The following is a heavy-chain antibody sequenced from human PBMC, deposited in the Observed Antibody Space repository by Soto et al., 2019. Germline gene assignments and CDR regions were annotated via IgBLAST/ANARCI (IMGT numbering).Heavy chain of an antibody. CDR3: GAVSCSSYGCYWFEP. D-gene: IGHD2-2*01. Sequence: TLSLTCTVSGVSISGCDYHWSWIRQPPGQGLEWGGYIYDSATYYDPSVKSGVIVSVDTSKNKLSLQLSSLTAADTAGYYCGAVSCSSYGCYWFEPWGQGTMVTVSS. CDR1: GVSISGCDYH. V-gene: IGHV4-30-4*03. J-gene: IGHJ5*02. CDR2: IYDSAT.